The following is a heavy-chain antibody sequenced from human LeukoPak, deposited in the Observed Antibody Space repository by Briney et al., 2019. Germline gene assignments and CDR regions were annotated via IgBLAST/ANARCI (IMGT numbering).Heavy chain of an antibody. CDR1: GGSISSGSYC. CDR3: ARGRVSSSTWYSTYYNYFYMDV. CDR2: VDHTGST. J-gene: IGHJ6*03. D-gene: IGHD1-1*01. Sequence: SETLSLTCTVSGGSISSGSYCWSWIRQPPGKGLEWIGYVDHTGSTNFSPSLNGRFSISRYTTKNLFSLRLRSVTAADTAVYFCARGRVSSSTWYSTYYNYFYMDVWGKGTTVTVSS. V-gene: IGHV4-61*03.